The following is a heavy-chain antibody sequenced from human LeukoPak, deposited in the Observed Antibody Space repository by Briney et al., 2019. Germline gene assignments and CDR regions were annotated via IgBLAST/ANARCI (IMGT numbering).Heavy chain of an antibody. CDR3: TTKGPACSGGSCYWR. CDR2: IKSKTDGGTT. V-gene: IGHV3-15*01. CDR1: GFSFSNAW. J-gene: IGHJ4*02. D-gene: IGHD2-15*01. Sequence: GGSLRLSCAASGFSFSNAWMSWVRQAPGKGLEWVGRIKSKTDGGTTDYAAPVKGRFTISRDDSKSTLYLQMNSLKPEDTAVYYCTTKGPACSGGSCYWRWGQGTLVTVSS.